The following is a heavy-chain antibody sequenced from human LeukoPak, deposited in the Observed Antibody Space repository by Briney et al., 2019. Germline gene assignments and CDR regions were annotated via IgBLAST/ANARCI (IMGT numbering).Heavy chain of an antibody. Sequence: SETLSLTCTVSGGSISSSSYFWGWIRQPPGKGLEWIGSIYYSGSTYYNPSLKSRVIISVDTSKNQFSLKLSSVTAADTAVYYCAKTRLSPYWVADYWGQGTLVTVSS. CDR1: GGSISSSSYF. J-gene: IGHJ4*02. D-gene: IGHD2-8*02. CDR3: AKTRLSPYWVADY. V-gene: IGHV4-39*07. CDR2: IYYSGST.